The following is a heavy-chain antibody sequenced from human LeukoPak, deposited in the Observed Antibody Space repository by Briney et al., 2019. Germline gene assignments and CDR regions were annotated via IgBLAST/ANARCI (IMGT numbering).Heavy chain of an antibody. V-gene: IGHV3-53*01. J-gene: IGHJ4*02. CDR1: GIAVTGNY. CDR2: ISINTDT. D-gene: IGHD1-1*01. Sequence: GGSLRLSCAASGIAVTGNYMSWVRKPPGKGLEWVSFISINTDTFYADSVRGRFTISRDSSKNTLFLQMNSLRDEDSAVYYCAIAQSWDELFDSWGQGTPVTVSS. CDR3: AIAQSWDELFDS.